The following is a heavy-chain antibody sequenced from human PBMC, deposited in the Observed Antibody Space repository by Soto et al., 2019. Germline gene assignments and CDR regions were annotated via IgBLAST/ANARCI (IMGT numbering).Heavy chain of an antibody. J-gene: IGHJ6*02. CDR1: GGTFSSYA. CDR3: ARVRPTGIAAAGTNYYYGMDV. D-gene: IGHD6-13*01. CDR2: IIPIFGTA. Sequence: QVQLVQSGAEGKKPGSSVKVSCKASGGTFSSYAISWVRQAPGQGLEWMGGIIPIFGTANYAQKFQGRVTITADKSTSTAYMELSSLRSEDTAVYYCARVRPTGIAAAGTNYYYGMDVWGQGTTVTVSS. V-gene: IGHV1-69*06.